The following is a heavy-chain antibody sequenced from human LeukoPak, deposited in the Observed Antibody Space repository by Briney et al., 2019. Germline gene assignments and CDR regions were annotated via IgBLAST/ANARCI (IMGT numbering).Heavy chain of an antibody. V-gene: IGHV3-21*01. D-gene: IGHD3-22*01. J-gene: IGHJ4*02. CDR3: ARARYYDSSGYALYYFDY. CDR2: ISSSSSYI. Sequence: GGSLRLSCAASGFTFSSYSMNWVRQAPGKGLEWVSFISSSSSYIYYADSVKGRFTISRDNAKNSLYLQMNSLRAEDTAVYYCARARYYDSSGYALYYFDYWGQGTLVTVSS. CDR1: GFTFSSYS.